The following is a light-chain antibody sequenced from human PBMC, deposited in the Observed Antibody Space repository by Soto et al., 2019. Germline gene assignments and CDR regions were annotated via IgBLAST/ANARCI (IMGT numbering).Light chain of an antibody. Sequence: EILMTQSPATLSLSPGERATLSCRASQSVSSNLAWYQQKPGQAPRLLIYGASTRATGIPAGFSGSGSGTEFTLTISSLQSEDFAVYYCQQYNNWLTWTFGQGTKVEIK. J-gene: IGKJ1*01. CDR2: GAS. CDR1: QSVSSN. CDR3: QQYNNWLTWT. V-gene: IGKV3-15*01.